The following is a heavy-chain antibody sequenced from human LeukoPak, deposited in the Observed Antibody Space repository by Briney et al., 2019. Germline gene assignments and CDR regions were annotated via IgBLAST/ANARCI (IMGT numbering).Heavy chain of an antibody. J-gene: IGHJ3*02. CDR1: GGSISSSSYY. V-gene: IGHV4-39*01. Sequence: PSETLPLTCTVSGGSISSSSYYWGWIRQPPGKGLEWIGSIYYSGSTYYSPSLKSRVTISVDTSKNQFSLKLSSVTAADTAVYYCARRDRSTLDAFDIWGQGTMVTVSS. CDR3: ARRDRSTLDAFDI. CDR2: IYYSGST. D-gene: IGHD2-2*01.